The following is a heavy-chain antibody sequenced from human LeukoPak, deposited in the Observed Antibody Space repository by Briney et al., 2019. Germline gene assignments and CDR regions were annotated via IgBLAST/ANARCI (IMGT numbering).Heavy chain of an antibody. Sequence: ASVKVSCKASGYTFTSYGISWVRQAPGQGLEWMGWISAYNGNTNYAQKLQGRGTMTTDTSTSTAYMELRSLRSDDTAVYYCARDGKRMVAAPGGYYYYGMDVWGQGTTVTVSS. CDR1: GYTFTSYG. CDR2: ISAYNGNT. V-gene: IGHV1-18*01. D-gene: IGHD2-15*01. CDR3: ARDGKRMVAAPGGYYYYGMDV. J-gene: IGHJ6*02.